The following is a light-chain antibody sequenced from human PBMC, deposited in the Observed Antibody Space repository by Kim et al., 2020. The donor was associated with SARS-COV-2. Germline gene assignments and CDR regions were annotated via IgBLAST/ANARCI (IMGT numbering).Light chain of an antibody. CDR3: CSYGGSFNLI. Sequence: GKTVNIYCTGTSSDIGTYNYVSWYQQHTGKAPKLLIRDVTERPSGVPDRFSGSKSGNSAFLTISGLQAEDEADYYCCSYGGSFNLIFGGGTKVTVL. CDR2: DVT. V-gene: IGLV2-11*03. CDR1: SSDIGTYNY. J-gene: IGLJ2*01.